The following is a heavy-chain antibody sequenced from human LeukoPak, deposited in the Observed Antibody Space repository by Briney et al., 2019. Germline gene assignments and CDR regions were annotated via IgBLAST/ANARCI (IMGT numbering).Heavy chain of an antibody. CDR1: GFTFSSYA. CDR3: AKDPCGDCYIDY. CDR2: ISGSGGST. V-gene: IGHV3-23*01. J-gene: IGHJ4*02. Sequence: GGSLRLSCAASGFTFSSYAMSWVRQAPGKGLEWVSAISGSGGSTYYADSVEGRFTISRDNSKNTLYLQMNSLRAEDTAVYYCAKDPCGDCYIDYWGQGTLVTVSS. D-gene: IGHD2-21*01.